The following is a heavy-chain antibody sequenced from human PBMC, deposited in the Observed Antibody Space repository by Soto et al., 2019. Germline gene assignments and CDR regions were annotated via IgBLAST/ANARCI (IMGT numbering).Heavy chain of an antibody. CDR2: IYPGDSDT. CDR1: GYSFTSYW. J-gene: IGHJ6*02. CDR3: ARQREPSTVYYYYGMDV. Sequence: PGESLKISCKGSGYSFTSYWIGWVRQMPGKGLEWMGIIYPGDSDTRYSPSFQGQVTISADKSISTAYLQWSSLKASDTAMYHCARQREPSTVYYYYGMDVWGQGTTVTVSS. D-gene: IGHD4-17*01. V-gene: IGHV5-51*01.